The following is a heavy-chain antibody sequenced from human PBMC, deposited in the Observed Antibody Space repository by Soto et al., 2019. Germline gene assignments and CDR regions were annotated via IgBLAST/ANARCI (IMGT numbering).Heavy chain of an antibody. CDR1: GFTFSSYG. J-gene: IGHJ6*02. V-gene: IGHV3-33*01. D-gene: IGHD6-6*01. Sequence: QVQLVESGGGVVQPGRSLRLSCAASGFTFSSYGMHWVRQAPGKGLEWVAVIWYDGSNKYYADSVKGRFTISRDNSKNTLYLQMNSLRAEDTAVYYCAREEEQLVLGYYYYGMDVWGQGTTVTVSS. CDR2: IWYDGSNK. CDR3: AREEEQLVLGYYYYGMDV.